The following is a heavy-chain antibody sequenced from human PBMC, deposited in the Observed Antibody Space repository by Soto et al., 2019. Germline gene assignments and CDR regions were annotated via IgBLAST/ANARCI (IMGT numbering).Heavy chain of an antibody. D-gene: IGHD5-12*01. CDR3: AKDRGYSGYDNWFDS. CDR2: ISGSGGTT. CDR1: GFTFSSYA. Sequence: EVQLLESGGGLVQPGGSLRLSCAASGFTFSSYAMSRVRQAPGQGLEWVSAISGSGGTTYYADSVKGRFTISRDNSENTLYLQMNSLRAEDTAVYYCAKDRGYSGYDNWFDSWGQGTLVTVSS. J-gene: IGHJ5*01. V-gene: IGHV3-23*01.